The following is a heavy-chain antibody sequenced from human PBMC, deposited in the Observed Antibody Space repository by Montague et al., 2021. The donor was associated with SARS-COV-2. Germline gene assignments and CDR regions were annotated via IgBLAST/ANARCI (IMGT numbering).Heavy chain of an antibody. V-gene: IGHV5-10-1*01. CDR3: ARFQNCGSDCYLAY. CDR1: GYDFTTYW. D-gene: IGHD2-21*02. CDR2: INPADSRA. Sequence: QSGAEVKTSGGSLRISCRASGYDFTTYWISWVRQTPGKGLEWVGRINPADSRADYGPSFQGQVTMSVDRSITTAYLQWSSLRASDTAIYYCARFQNCGSDCYLAYWGQGSLVTVSS. J-gene: IGHJ4*02.